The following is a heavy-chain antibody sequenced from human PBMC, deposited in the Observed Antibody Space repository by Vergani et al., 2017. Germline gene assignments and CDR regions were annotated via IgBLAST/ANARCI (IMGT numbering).Heavy chain of an antibody. D-gene: IGHD2-2*01. CDR1: GYSLSSGYY. CDR2: IYHSGST. Sequence: QVQLQESGPGLVKPSETLSLTCAVSGYSLSSGYYWGWIRQPPGKGLEWIGSIYHSGSTYYNPSLKSRVTISVDTSKNQFSLKLSSVTAADTAVYYCARGGVWYQLLLGDYFDYWGQGTLVTVSS. CDR3: ARGGVWYQLLLGDYFDY. V-gene: IGHV4-38-2*01. J-gene: IGHJ4*02.